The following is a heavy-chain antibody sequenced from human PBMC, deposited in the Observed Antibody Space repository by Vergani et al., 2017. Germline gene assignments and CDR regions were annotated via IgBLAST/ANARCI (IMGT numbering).Heavy chain of an antibody. Sequence: EVQLVESGGGLVQPGGSLRLSCAASGFTFSNAWMSWVRQAPGKGLEWVGRIKSKTDGGTTDHAAPVKGRFTISRDDSKNTLYLQMNSLKTEDTAVYYCTTESGYIVVNYYFDYWGQGTLVTVSS. V-gene: IGHV3-15*01. CDR1: GFTFSNAW. CDR2: IKSKTDGGTT. CDR3: TTESGYIVVNYYFDY. D-gene: IGHD3-22*01. J-gene: IGHJ4*02.